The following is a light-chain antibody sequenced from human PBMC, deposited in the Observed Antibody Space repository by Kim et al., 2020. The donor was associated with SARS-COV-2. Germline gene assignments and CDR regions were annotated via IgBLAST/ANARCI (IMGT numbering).Light chain of an antibody. V-gene: IGKV1-33*01. CDR2: DAS. J-gene: IGKJ2*01. CDR3: QQYDNLPLT. CDR1: QDISNY. Sequence: DIQMTQSPSSLSASVGDRVTITCQASQDISNYLNWYQQKPGKAPKLLIYDASNLETGVPSRFSGSGSGTDFTFTISSLQPEDIATYYCQQYDNLPLTVGQGTKLEI.